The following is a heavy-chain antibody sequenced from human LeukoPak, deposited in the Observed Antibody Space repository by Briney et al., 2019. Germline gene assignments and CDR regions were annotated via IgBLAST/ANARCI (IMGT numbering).Heavy chain of an antibody. D-gene: IGHD5-12*01. V-gene: IGHV3-23*01. Sequence: GGSLRLSCSASGFTFSSYAMHWVRQAPGKGLEWVSAISFSGENTYYADSVKGRFTISRDNSKNALYLQMNSLSAEDTAIYYCARAGSGYGNFDYWGLGTLVTVSS. CDR1: GFTFSSYA. CDR3: ARAGSGYGNFDY. CDR2: ISFSGENT. J-gene: IGHJ4*02.